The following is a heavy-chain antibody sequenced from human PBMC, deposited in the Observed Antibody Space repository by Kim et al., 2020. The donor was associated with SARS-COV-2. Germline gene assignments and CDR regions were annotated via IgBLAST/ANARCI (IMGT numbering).Heavy chain of an antibody. CDR1: GFTVSSNY. J-gene: IGHJ3*02. V-gene: IGHV3-53*04. Sequence: GGSLRLSCAASGFTVSSNYMSWVRQAPGKGLEWVSGIYSGGSTYYADSVKGRFTISRHNSKNTLYLKMNSMRAEDTAVYYCARGDTYGSGSYYPSTNAFDIWGQGTMVTVSS. D-gene: IGHD3-10*01. CDR2: IYSGGST. CDR3: ARGDTYGSGSYYPSTNAFDI.